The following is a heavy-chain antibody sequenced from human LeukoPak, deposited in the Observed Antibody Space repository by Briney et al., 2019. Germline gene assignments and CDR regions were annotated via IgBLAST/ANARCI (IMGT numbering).Heavy chain of an antibody. D-gene: IGHD2-15*01. V-gene: IGHV3-74*01. CDR1: GFTFSSYS. CDR3: ARGIYWFDP. CDR2: IKSDGRST. Sequence: GGSLRLSCAASGFTFSSYSMNWVRQAPGKGLVWVSHIKSDGRSTSYADSVKGRFTISRDNAKNTLYLQMNTLRAEDTAVYYCARGIYWFDPWGQGTLVTVSS. J-gene: IGHJ5*02.